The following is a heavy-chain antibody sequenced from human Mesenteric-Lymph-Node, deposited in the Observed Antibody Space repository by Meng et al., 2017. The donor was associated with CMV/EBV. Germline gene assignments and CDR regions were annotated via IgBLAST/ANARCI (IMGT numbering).Heavy chain of an antibody. Sequence: GESLKISCAASGFTFSSYAMHWVRQAPGKGLEWVAVISYDGSNKYYADSVKGRFTISRDNSKNTLYLQMNSLRAEDTAVYYCAKDRGKNSGSYDYWGQGTLVTVSS. J-gene: IGHJ4*02. CDR1: GFTFSSYA. CDR2: ISYDGSNK. CDR3: AKDRGKNSGSYDY. D-gene: IGHD1-26*01. V-gene: IGHV3-30-3*01.